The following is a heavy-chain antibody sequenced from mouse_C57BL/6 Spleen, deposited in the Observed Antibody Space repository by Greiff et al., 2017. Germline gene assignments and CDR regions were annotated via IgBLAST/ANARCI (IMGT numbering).Heavy chain of an antibody. CDR3: SRSYDGYDYLDY. CDR2: IDPSDSYT. CDR1: GYTFTSYW. J-gene: IGHJ2*01. Sequence: QVQLQQPGAELVKPGASVKLSCKASGYTFTSYWMQWVKQRPGQGLEWIGEIDPSDSYTYYNQKFKGKATLTVDTSSSTAYMQLSSLTSEDSAVYYCSRSYDGYDYLDYWGQGTTLTVSS. D-gene: IGHD2-3*01. V-gene: IGHV1-50*01.